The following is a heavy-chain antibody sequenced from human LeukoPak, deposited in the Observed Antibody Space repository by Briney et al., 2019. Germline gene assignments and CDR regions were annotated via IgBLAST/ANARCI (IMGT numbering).Heavy chain of an antibody. D-gene: IGHD3-10*01. Sequence: PGGSLRLSCAASGFTFSSYGMSWVRQAPGKGLEWVSAISGSGGSTYYADSVKGRFTISRDNSKNTLYLQMNSLRAEDTAVYYCAKDPPAYRVRGVNFDYWGQGTLVTVSS. J-gene: IGHJ4*02. CDR1: GFTFSSYG. V-gene: IGHV3-23*01. CDR2: ISGSGGST. CDR3: AKDPPAYRVRGVNFDY.